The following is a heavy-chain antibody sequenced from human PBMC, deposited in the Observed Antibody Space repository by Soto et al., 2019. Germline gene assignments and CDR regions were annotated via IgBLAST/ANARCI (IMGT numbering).Heavy chain of an antibody. J-gene: IGHJ3*02. CDR1: GFTFSSYG. CDR3: ARGHSSRWADDAFDI. Sequence: GGSLRLSCAASGFTFSSYGMHWVRQAPGKGLEWVAVIWYDGSNKYYADSVKGRFTISRDNSKNTLYLQMNSLRAEDTAVYYCARGHSSRWADDAFDIWGQGTMVTVSS. D-gene: IGHD6-13*01. CDR2: IWYDGSNK. V-gene: IGHV3-33*01.